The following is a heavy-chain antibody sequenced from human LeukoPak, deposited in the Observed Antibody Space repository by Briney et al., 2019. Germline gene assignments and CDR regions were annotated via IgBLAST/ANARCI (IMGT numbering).Heavy chain of an antibody. Sequence: SETLSLTCTVSGYSISSTYYWGWIRQPPGKGLEWVGSVFHSGNTYYNPSLKSRLTISADTSKNQFSLKLNSATAADTAVYYCARVQLWYPFDYWGQGTLVTVSS. CDR2: VFHSGNT. D-gene: IGHD5-18*01. CDR3: ARVQLWYPFDY. V-gene: IGHV4-38-2*02. J-gene: IGHJ4*02. CDR1: GYSISSTYY.